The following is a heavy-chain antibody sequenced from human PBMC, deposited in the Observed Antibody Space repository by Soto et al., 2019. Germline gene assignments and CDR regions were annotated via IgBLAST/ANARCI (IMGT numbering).Heavy chain of an antibody. CDR3: AKGSIEYSASVDN. CDR2: ISARGGSS. D-gene: IGHD4-4*01. J-gene: IGHJ4*02. V-gene: IGHV3-23*01. CDR1: GFSFSSYA. Sequence: DVQLLESGGGLVQPGGSLRLSCAGSGFSFSSYAMVWVRQAPGKGLEWVSVISARGGSSYFADSVKGRFTISRDNSKNVLSLEMNSLRAEDTAIYFCAKGSIEYSASVDNWGQGTLVLVSS.